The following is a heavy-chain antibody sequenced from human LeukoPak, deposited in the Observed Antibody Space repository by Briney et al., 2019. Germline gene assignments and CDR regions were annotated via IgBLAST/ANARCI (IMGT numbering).Heavy chain of an antibody. CDR3: GKGSSTSACPDY. D-gene: IGHD6-19*01. CDR2: VRYDGSIQ. Sequence: PGGSLRLSCAVSGFNFHSYGMHWVRQAPGKGLDWVAFVRYDGSIQYYADSVKGRFAISRDNSKDTVSLQVNSLRPEDTAVYYCGKGSSTSACPDYWGQGTLVTVSS. CDR1: GFNFHSYG. J-gene: IGHJ4*02. V-gene: IGHV3-30*02.